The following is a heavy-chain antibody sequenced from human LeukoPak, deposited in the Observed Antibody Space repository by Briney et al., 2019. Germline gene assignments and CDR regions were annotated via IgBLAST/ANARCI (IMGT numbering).Heavy chain of an antibody. V-gene: IGHV4-31*03. CDR1: GGSISSGGYY. CDR3: ARQRSHYDILTGYMVDY. Sequence: SETLSLTCTVSGGSISSGGYYWSWLRQHPGKGLEWIGYIYYSGSTYYNPSLKSRVTISVDTSKNQFSLKLSSVTAADTAVYYCARQRSHYDILTGYMVDYWGQGTLVTVSS. J-gene: IGHJ4*02. D-gene: IGHD3-9*01. CDR2: IYYSGST.